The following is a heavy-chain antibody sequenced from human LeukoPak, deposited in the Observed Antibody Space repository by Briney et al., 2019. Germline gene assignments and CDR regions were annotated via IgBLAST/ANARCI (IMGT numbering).Heavy chain of an antibody. CDR2: IYYTGST. J-gene: IGHJ5*02. CDR1: GDSVSSTSYY. CDR3: ARDLVSGSLLNWFDP. D-gene: IGHD3-10*01. Sequence: SETLSLTCTVSGDSVSSTSYYWCWIRQPPGKRLEWIGSIYYTGSTYYNPSLKSRATISVDTSKNQFSLKLSSVTAADTAVYYCARDLVSGSLLNWFDPWGQGTLVTVSS. V-gene: IGHV4-39*07.